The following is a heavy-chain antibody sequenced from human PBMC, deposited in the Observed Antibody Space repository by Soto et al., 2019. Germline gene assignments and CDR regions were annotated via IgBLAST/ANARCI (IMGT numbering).Heavy chain of an antibody. J-gene: IGHJ6*02. CDR1: GYSFTSYW. CDR3: ARRPYGGEHYYYYGMDV. Sequence: RGESLKISCKGSGYSFTSYWIAWVRQMPGKGLEWMGRIDPSDSYTNYSPSFQGHVTISADKSISTAYLQWSSLKASDTAMFYCARRPYGGEHYYYYGMDVWGQGTTVPVPS. D-gene: IGHD3-10*01. V-gene: IGHV5-10-1*01. CDR2: IDPSDSYT.